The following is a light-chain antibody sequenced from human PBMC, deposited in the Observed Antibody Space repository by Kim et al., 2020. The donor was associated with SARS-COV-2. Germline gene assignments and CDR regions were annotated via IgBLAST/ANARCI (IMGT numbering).Light chain of an antibody. V-gene: IGLV3-1*01. Sequence: SASPGQTASITCSGDKLGDKYACWYQQKPGQSPVLVIYQDSKRPSGIHERFSGSNSGNTATLTISGTQAMDEADYYCQAWDSSTVVFGGGTQLTVL. CDR2: QDS. CDR3: QAWDSSTVV. CDR1: KLGDKY. J-gene: IGLJ2*01.